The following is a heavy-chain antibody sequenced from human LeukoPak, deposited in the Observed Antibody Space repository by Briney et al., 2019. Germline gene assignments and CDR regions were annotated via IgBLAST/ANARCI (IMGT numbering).Heavy chain of an antibody. CDR3: ARDFFPRIAVAGTPPVVY. Sequence: GGSLRLSCATSGSTFDDYGMSWVRQAPGKGLEWVSGINWNGGSTGYADSVKGRFTISRDNAKNSLYLQMNSLRAEDTALYYCARDFFPRIAVAGTPPVVYWGQGTLVTGSS. V-gene: IGHV3-20*04. CDR1: GSTFDDYG. J-gene: IGHJ4*02. D-gene: IGHD6-19*01. CDR2: INWNGGST.